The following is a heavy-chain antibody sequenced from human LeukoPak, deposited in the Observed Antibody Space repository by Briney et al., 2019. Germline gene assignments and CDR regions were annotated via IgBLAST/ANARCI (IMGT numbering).Heavy chain of an antibody. CDR3: ARRAGEYSHPYDY. CDR1: GFTVSSNS. CDR2: IYSGGKT. J-gene: IGHJ4*02. Sequence: GGSLRLSCTVSGFTVSSNSWSWVRQAPGNGLEWVSFIYSGGKTHSSDSVKGRFTISRDNSKNTLYLQMSSLRAEDTAIYYCARRAGEYSHPYDYWGQGTLVTVSS. V-gene: IGHV3-53*01. D-gene: IGHD2-15*01.